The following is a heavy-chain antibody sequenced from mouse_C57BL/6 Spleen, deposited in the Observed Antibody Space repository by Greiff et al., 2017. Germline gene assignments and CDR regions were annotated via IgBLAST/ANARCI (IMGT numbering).Heavy chain of an antibody. CDR1: GYTFTSYW. V-gene: IGHV1-53*01. CDR2: INPSNGGT. D-gene: IGHD3-1*01. Sequence: QVQLQQPGTELVKPGASVKLSCKASGYTFTSYWMHWVKQRPGQGLEWIGNINPSNGGTNYNEKFKSKATLTVDKSSSTAYMQLSSLTSEDSAVYYWARKGGGTPTFDYWGQGTTLTVSS. J-gene: IGHJ2*01. CDR3: ARKGGGTPTFDY.